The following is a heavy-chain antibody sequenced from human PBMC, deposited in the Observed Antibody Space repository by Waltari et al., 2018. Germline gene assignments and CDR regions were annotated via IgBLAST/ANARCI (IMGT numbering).Heavy chain of an antibody. CDR2: ISNSGDAT. CDR3: VKEGGNGAAAGRSAFDI. D-gene: IGHD6-13*01. CDR1: GVLFGSFA. V-gene: IGHV3-23*01. J-gene: IGHJ3*02. Sequence: EVQLLESGGGLVQTGGSLRLSCAASGVLFGSFAISLVRQTPGKGLEWVSGISNSGDATYYADSVKGRFTISRDKSKSALYLHMNSLRAEDTAIYYCVKEGGNGAAAGRSAFDIWGQGTMVTVSS.